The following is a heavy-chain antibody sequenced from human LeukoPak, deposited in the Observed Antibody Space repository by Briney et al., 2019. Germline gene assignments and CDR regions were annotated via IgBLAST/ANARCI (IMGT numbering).Heavy chain of an antibody. CDR1: GFTFSSYE. Sequence: GGSLGLSCAASGFTFSSYEMNWVRQAPGKGLEWVSYISSSGSTIYYADSVKGRFTISRDNAKNSLYLQMNSLRAEDTAVYYCTRVTGVAGTSWFDPWGQGTLVTVSS. J-gene: IGHJ5*02. CDR3: TRVTGVAGTSWFDP. CDR2: ISSSGSTI. D-gene: IGHD1-1*01. V-gene: IGHV3-48*03.